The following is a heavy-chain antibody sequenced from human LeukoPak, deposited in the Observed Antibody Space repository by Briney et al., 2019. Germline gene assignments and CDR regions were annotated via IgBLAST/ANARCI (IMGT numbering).Heavy chain of an antibody. CDR3: ASGYSSGWGRPYYFDY. CDR1: GGTISSSGYY. CDR2: IYHSGST. Sequence: SETLSLTCTVSGGTISSSGYYWSWIRQPPGKGLEWIGYIYHSGSTYYNPSLKSRVTISVDTSKNQFSLKLSSVTAADTAVYYCASGYSSGWGRPYYFDYWGQGTLVTVSS. D-gene: IGHD6-19*01. V-gene: IGHV4-30-2*02. J-gene: IGHJ4*02.